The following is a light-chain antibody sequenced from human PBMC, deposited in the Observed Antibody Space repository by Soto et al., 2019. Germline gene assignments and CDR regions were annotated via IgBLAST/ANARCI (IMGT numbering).Light chain of an antibody. CDR1: TLANQY. Sequence: SYELTQPPSVSVSPGQTARITCSGDTLANQYAYWYQQKPGQAPVLVIFKDIERPSGIPERFTGSSSGTTVTLTISGVQAEDEADYHCQSADTSGNFVLFGGGTKLTVL. CDR2: KDI. CDR3: QSADTSGNFVL. V-gene: IGLV3-25*02. J-gene: IGLJ2*01.